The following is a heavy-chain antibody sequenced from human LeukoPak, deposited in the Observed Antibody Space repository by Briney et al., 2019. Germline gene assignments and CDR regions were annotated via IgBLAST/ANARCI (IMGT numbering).Heavy chain of an antibody. V-gene: IGHV3-23*01. CDR1: GFTFSSYA. D-gene: IGHD2-15*01. Sequence: PGGSLRLSCAASGFTFSSYAMSWVRQAPGKGRKWVSAISGSGGSTYYADSVKGRFTISRDNSKNTLYLQMNSLRAEDTAVYYCAKADIVVVVAATWDYWGQGTLVTVSS. CDR2: ISGSGGST. J-gene: IGHJ4*02. CDR3: AKADIVVVVAATWDY.